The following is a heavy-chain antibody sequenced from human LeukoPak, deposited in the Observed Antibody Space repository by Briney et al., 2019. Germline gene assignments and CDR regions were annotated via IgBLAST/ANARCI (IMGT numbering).Heavy chain of an antibody. Sequence: SETLSLTCTVSGGSISSGGYYWSWIRQPPGMGLEWIGYIYHSGSTYYNPSLKSRVTISVDRSKNQFSLKLSSVTAADTAVYYCARTAPYYGSGRGGFDPWGQGTLVTVSS. CDR2: IYHSGST. CDR1: GGSISSGGYY. CDR3: ARTAPYYGSGRGGFDP. D-gene: IGHD3-10*01. J-gene: IGHJ5*02. V-gene: IGHV4-30-2*01.